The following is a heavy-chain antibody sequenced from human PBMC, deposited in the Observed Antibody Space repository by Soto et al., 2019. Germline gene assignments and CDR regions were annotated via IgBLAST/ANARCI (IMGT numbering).Heavy chain of an antibody. CDR1: GYTFTGYY. Sequence: ASVKVSCKASGYTFTGYYMHWVRQAPGQGLEWMGWINPNSGGTNYAQKLQGRVTVTRDTSISTAYMELSRLRSDDTAVYYCAREVYGDYYYYYGMDVWGQGTTVTVSS. V-gene: IGHV1-2*02. J-gene: IGHJ6*02. CDR3: AREVYGDYYYYYGMDV. CDR2: INPNSGGT. D-gene: IGHD4-17*01.